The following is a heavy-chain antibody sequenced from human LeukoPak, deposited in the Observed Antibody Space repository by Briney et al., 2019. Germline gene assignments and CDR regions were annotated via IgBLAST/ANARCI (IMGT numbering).Heavy chain of an antibody. CDR1: GGSFSGYY. J-gene: IGHJ5*02. Sequence: SETLSLTCAVYGGSFSGYYWSWIRQPPGKGLEWIGEINHSGSTNYNPPLKSRVTISVDTSKNQFSLKLSSVTAADTAVYYCARARDGLIAVAGHNWFDPWGQGTLVTVSS. V-gene: IGHV4-34*01. CDR3: ARARDGLIAVAGHNWFDP. D-gene: IGHD6-19*01. CDR2: INHSGST.